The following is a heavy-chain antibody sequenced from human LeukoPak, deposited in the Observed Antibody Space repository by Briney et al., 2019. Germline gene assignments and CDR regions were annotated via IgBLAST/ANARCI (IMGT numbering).Heavy chain of an antibody. Sequence: GGSLRLSCSVSGLTFVNAWMTWVRQAPGKGLEWVGHIKSKSSGGTTDLAAPVKGRFTISRDDSKNTVYPQMDSLKTEDTAMYYCTADPSGNSRGIDYWGQGTLVTVSS. CDR1: GLTFVNAW. V-gene: IGHV3-15*01. CDR3: TADPSGNSRGIDY. D-gene: IGHD1/OR15-1a*01. J-gene: IGHJ4*02. CDR2: IKSKSSGGTT.